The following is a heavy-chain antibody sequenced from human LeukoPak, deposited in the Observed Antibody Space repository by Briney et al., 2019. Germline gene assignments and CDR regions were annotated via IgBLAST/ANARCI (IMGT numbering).Heavy chain of an antibody. J-gene: IGHJ5*02. D-gene: IGHD2-8*01. Sequence: PGGSLILSCAASGFNFPNYAMSWVRQAPERGLEWVSTISSRGDSTYDADSVKGRFTISRDNAKNSLYLQMNSLRAEDTAVYYCARGPRIVLMVDWGNWFDPWGQGTLVTVSS. CDR3: ARGPRIVLMVDWGNWFDP. V-gene: IGHV3-21*01. CDR1: GFNFPNYA. CDR2: ISSRGDST.